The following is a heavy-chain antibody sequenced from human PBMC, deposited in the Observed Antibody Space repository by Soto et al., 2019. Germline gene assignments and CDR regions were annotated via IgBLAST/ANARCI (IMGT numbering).Heavy chain of an antibody. D-gene: IGHD6-13*01. CDR3: ARDLAAAGAYSYYGIDV. V-gene: IGHV6-1*01. J-gene: IGHJ6*02. CDR2: TYYRSKWYN. Sequence: SPTLSLTCAISGDSVSSNSAAWNWIRQSPSRGLEWLGRTYYRSKWYNDYAVCVKSRITINPDTSKNQFSLQLNSVTPEDTAVYYCARDLAAAGAYSYYGIDVWGQGTTVTVSS. CDR1: GDSVSSNSAA.